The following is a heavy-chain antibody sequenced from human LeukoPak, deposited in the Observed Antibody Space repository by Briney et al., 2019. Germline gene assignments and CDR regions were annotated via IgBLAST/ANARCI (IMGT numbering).Heavy chain of an antibody. J-gene: IGHJ4*02. CDR2: ISYDGSNK. D-gene: IGHD5-12*01. V-gene: IGHV3-30*18. CDR1: GFTFSSYG. CDR3: AKSIPEWATAFDY. Sequence: GGSLRLSCAASGFTFSSYGMHWVRRAPGKGLEWVAVISYDGSNKYYADSVKGRFTISRDNSKNTLYLQINSLRAEDTAVYYCAKSIPEWATAFDYWGQGTLVTVSS.